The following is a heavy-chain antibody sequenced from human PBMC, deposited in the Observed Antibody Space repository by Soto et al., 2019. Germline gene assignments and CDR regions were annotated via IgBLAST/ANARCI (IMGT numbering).Heavy chain of an antibody. D-gene: IGHD1-1*01. CDR1: GFTVGSSY. J-gene: IGHJ4*02. CDR3: ARDAPGGTHIDY. V-gene: IGHV3-53*04. CDR2: MYSDGST. Sequence: GGSLRLSCAASGFTVGSSYMNWVRQAPGKGLEWVSVMYSDGSTYYGDAVKGRFTISRNNSKNTLYLQMHGLRADDTAVYFCARDAPGGTHIDYWGQGTLVTISS.